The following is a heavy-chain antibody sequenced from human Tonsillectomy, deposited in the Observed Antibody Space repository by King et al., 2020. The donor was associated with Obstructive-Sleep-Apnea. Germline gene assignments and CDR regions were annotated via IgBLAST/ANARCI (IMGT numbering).Heavy chain of an antibody. J-gene: IGHJ6*02. D-gene: IGHD6-13*01. CDR2: IYSSGSP. V-gene: IGHV4-31*03. CDR3: ARGAEAAGHARYYYYGMDV. CDR1: GGSISRGGYY. Sequence: QLQESGPGLVKPSQTLSLTCTVSGGSISRGGYYWSWIRQPPGKGLEWIGYIYSSGSPYYNPSLKRRLTISVDTSKNQLSLKLSSLTAADTAVYYCARGAEAAGHARYYYYGMDVWGQGTTVTVSS.